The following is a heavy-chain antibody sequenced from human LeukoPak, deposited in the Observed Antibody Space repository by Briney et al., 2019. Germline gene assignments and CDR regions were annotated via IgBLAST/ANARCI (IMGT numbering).Heavy chain of an antibody. CDR2: IYTSGGT. D-gene: IGHD3-10*01. CDR3: ARSRFRAYYGSGKSGYYYYMDA. J-gene: IGHJ6*03. V-gene: IGHV4-4*09. Sequence: PSETLSLTCTVSGDSINNYYWSWIRQPPGKGLEWIGYIYTSGGTNYNPSLKSRVTISVDTSKNQFSLKLNSVTAADTAVYYCARSRFRAYYGSGKSGYYYYMDAWGKGTTVTVSS. CDR1: GDSINNYY.